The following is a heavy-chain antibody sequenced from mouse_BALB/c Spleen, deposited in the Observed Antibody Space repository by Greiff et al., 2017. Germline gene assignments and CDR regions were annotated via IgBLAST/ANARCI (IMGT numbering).Heavy chain of an antibody. CDR1: GFTFSDYY. D-gene: IGHD2-2*01. J-gene: IGHJ3*01. CDR2: ISDGGSYT. V-gene: IGHV5-4*02. Sequence: DVKLVESGGGLVKPGGSLKLSCAASGFTFSDYYMYWVRQTPEKRLEWVATISDGGSYTYYPDSVKGRFTISRDNAKNNLYPQMSSLKSEDTAMYYCARDKGYDDWFAYGGQGTLVTVSA. CDR3: ARDKGYDDWFAY.